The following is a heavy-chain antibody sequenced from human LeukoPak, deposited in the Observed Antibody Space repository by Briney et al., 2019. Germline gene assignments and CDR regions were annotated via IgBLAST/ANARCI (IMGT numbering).Heavy chain of an antibody. CDR3: AIGSYCSGGSCYPLFDY. J-gene: IGHJ4*02. CDR1: GFTFSSYA. V-gene: IGHV3-53*01. CDR2: IYGDGST. Sequence: GGSLRLSCAASGFTFSSYAMSWVRQAPGKGLEWVSGIYGDGSTNYADSVNGRFTISRDSSKNTLYLQMNSLRAEDTAVYYCAIGSYCSGGSCYPLFDYWGRGTLVTVSS. D-gene: IGHD2-15*01.